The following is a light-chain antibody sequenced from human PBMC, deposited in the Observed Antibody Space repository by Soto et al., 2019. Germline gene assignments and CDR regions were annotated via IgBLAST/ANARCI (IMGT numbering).Light chain of an antibody. V-gene: IGKV1-27*01. CDR2: AAS. CDR1: QDINIY. CDR3: QKYDGAPLT. J-gene: IGKJ4*01. Sequence: DIQVTQSPSSLSASVGDRVTITCRAGQDINIYLAWYQQKPGKVPKRLISAASTLQSGVPSRFSGSGSGTDLTLTISSLQPEDVATYYCQKYDGAPLTCGGGIKVEIK.